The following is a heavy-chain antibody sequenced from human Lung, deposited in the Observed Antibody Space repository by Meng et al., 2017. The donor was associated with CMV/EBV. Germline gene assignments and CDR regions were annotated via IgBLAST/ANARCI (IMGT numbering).Heavy chain of an antibody. V-gene: IGHV3-9*01. J-gene: IGHJ4*02. Sequence: SXKISCAASGFIFDDYAMHWVRQAPGKGLEWVSGISWNGKNINYADSVKGRFTISRDNAKNSLHLQMNSLGVDDTAVYYCARESSGYYSYWGQGTLVTVSS. D-gene: IGHD3-22*01. CDR2: ISWNGKNI. CDR1: GFIFDDYA. CDR3: ARESSGYYSY.